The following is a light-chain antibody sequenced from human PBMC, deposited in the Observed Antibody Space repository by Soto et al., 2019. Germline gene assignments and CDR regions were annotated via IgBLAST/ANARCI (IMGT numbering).Light chain of an antibody. CDR2: WAS. J-gene: IGKJ1*01. Sequence: IVMTQSPDSRVVSLVESATVNFKSIQSVFYSSNNKNYLAWYQQKPGQPPKLLIYWASTRESGVPDRFSGSGSGTDFTLTISRLEPEDFAVYYCQQYGSSPRTFGQGTKVDIK. V-gene: IGKV4-1*01. CDR3: QQYGSSPRT. CDR1: QSVFYSSNNKNY.